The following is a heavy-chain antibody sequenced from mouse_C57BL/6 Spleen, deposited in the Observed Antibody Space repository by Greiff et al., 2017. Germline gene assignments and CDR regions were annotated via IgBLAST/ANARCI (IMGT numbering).Heavy chain of an antibody. CDR2: INPGSGGT. Sequence: QVQLQQSGAELVRPGTSVKVSCKASGYAFTNYLIEWVKQRPGQGLEWIGVINPGSGGTNYNEKFKGKATLTADKSSSTAYMQLSSLTSEDSAVYFCARTGDYSNYFDYGGQGTTLTVSS. CDR3: ARTGDYSNYFDY. J-gene: IGHJ2*01. CDR1: GYAFTNYL. D-gene: IGHD2-5*01. V-gene: IGHV1-54*01.